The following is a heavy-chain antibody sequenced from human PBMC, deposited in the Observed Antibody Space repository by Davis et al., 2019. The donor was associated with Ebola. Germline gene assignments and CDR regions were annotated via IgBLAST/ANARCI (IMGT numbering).Heavy chain of an antibody. CDR1: GYTFSSFW. CDR3: ARGEAVAPD. V-gene: IGHV3-74*01. Sequence: GESLKISCKGSGYTFSSFWMNWVRQAPGEGLEWVSRINNDGTSTNYTDVVRGRFTVSRDNAKNTLYLQMNSLRVEDTAVYFCARGEAVAPDWGPGTLVTVSS. D-gene: IGHD4-23*01. CDR2: INNDGTST. J-gene: IGHJ4*02.